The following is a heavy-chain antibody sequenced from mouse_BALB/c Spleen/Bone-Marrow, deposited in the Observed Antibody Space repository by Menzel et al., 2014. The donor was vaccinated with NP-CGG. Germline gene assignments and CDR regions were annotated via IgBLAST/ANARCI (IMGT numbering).Heavy chain of an antibody. Sequence: QVQLQQSGAELVKPGASVKLSCKTSGYTFTSYWIQWVKQRPGQGLGWIGEIFPGTGTTYYNEKFKGKATLTIDTSSSTAYMQLSSLTSEDSAVYFCASRDSSGYVPDYWGQGTTRTVSS. CDR3: ASRDSSGYVPDY. CDR1: GYTFTSYW. CDR2: IFPGTGTT. V-gene: IGHV1S132*01. J-gene: IGHJ2*01. D-gene: IGHD3-2*01.